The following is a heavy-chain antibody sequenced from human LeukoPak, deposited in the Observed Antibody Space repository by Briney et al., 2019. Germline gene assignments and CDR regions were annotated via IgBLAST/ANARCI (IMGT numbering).Heavy chain of an antibody. J-gene: IGHJ4*02. V-gene: IGHV4-34*01. CDR2: INHSGSS. D-gene: IGHD2-21*01. Sequence: KASETLSLTCAVYGESFSGYYWSWIRQSPGKGLEWIGEINHSGSSNYNPSLKSRVTISVDTSKNQFSLKLSSVTAADTAVYYCARRVVVIAKGPYFDYWGQGTLVTVSS. CDR3: ARRVVVIAKGPYFDY. CDR1: GESFSGYY.